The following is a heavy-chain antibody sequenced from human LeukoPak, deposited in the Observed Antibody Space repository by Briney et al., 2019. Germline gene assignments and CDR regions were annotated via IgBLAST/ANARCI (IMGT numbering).Heavy chain of an antibody. CDR3: AKALGYGSGSLDY. CDR2: ISGSGGST. D-gene: IGHD3-10*01. CDR1: GFTFSSYA. V-gene: IGHV3-23*01. Sequence: GGSLRLSCAASGFTFSSYAMSWVRQAPGKGLEWVSAISGSGGSTYYADPVKGRFTISRDNSKNTLYLQMNSLRAEDTAVYYCAKALGYGSGSLDYWGQGTLVTVSS. J-gene: IGHJ4*02.